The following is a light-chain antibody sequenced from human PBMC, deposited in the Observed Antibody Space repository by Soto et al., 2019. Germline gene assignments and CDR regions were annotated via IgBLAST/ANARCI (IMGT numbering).Light chain of an antibody. V-gene: IGKV3-20*01. CDR3: QQYGSSPGT. CDR1: QSVSSNY. CDR2: GAS. J-gene: IGKJ1*01. Sequence: EIVLTQSPGTLSLSPGERATLSCRASQSVSSNYLAWFQQKPGQAPRLLIYGASSRATGIPDRFSGSGSGTDFTLTISRLEPEDFAVYYCQQYGSSPGTFGKGT.